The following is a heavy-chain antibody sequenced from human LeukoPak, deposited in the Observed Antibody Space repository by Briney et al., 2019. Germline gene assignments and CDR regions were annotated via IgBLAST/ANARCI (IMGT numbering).Heavy chain of an antibody. CDR3: ARADYDILTGYLPVDYFDY. Sequence: ASVKVSCKASGCTFSSYAISWVRQAPGQGLEWMGRIIPILGITNYAQKFQGRVTITADKSTSTAYMELSSLRSEDTAVYYCARADYDILTGYLPVDYFDYWGQGTLVTVS. V-gene: IGHV1-69*04. D-gene: IGHD3-9*01. CDR1: GCTFSSYA. CDR2: IIPILGIT. J-gene: IGHJ4*02.